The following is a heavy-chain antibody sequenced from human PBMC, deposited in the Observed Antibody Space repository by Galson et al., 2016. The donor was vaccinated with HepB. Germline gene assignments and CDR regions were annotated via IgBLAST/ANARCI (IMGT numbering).Heavy chain of an antibody. CDR1: GFTFSSSE. CDR2: LLLRGRPL. V-gene: IGHV3-48*03. Sequence: SLRLSCADSGFTFSSSEMNWVRQAPGKGLEWVSSLLLRGRPLSSSSSVKGRFTISRDHAKNALYLQMNSLRAEDTAVYYCAREFALEMGGDYWGQGTLVTVSS. CDR3: AREFALEMGGDY. D-gene: IGHD5-24*01. J-gene: IGHJ4*02.